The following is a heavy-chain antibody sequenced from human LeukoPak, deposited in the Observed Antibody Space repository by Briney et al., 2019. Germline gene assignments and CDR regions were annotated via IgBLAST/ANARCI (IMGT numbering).Heavy chain of an antibody. CDR1: GGSISSYY. D-gene: IGHD6-13*01. CDR3: ARDSRGIAAAGIYYDYYMDV. J-gene: IGHJ6*03. V-gene: IGHV4-4*07. CDR2: IYTSGST. Sequence: SSETLSLTCTVPGGSISSYYWSWIRQPAGKGLEWIGRIYTSGSTNYNPSLKSRVTMSVDTSKNQFPLKLSSVTAADMAVYYCARDSRGIAAAGIYYDYYMDVWGKGTTVTVSS.